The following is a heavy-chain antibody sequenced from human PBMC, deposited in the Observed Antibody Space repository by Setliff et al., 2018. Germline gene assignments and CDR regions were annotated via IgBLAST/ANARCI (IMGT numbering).Heavy chain of an antibody. D-gene: IGHD3-10*01. J-gene: IGHJ4*02. CDR3: VRLGYAYGQGDY. CDR1: GYTFSTLW. Sequence: GASVKVSCKASGYTFSTLWIGWVRQMPGKGLERVGIIWPPNSLAKYSPSVEGQVTISVDRSINTAYLQWNSLKASDTAMYYCVRLGYAYGQGDYWGQGTLVTVSS. V-gene: IGHV5-51*01. CDR2: IWPPNSLA.